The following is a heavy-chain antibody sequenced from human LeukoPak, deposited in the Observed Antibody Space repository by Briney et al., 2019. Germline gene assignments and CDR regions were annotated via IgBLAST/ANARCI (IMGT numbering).Heavy chain of an antibody. CDR1: GGSISYY. V-gene: IGHV4-39*01. CDR3: ARHLVGYYYMDV. J-gene: IGHJ6*03. CDR2: IFYSGTT. Sequence: SETLSLTCTVSGGSISYYWGWIRQPPGKGLERIGSIFYSGTTYYNPSLKSRVTISVDTSKNQFSLKLSSVTAADTAVYYCARHLVGYYYMDVWGKGTTVTVSS. D-gene: IGHD1-26*01.